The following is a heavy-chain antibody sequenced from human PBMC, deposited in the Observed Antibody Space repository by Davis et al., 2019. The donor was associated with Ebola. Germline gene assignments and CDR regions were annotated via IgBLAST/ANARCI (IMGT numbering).Heavy chain of an antibody. CDR2: ISYDGSNK. Sequence: GESLKISCAASGFTFSSYAMHWVRQAPGKGLEWVAVISYDGSNKYYADSVKGRFTISRDNSKNTLYLQMNSLRAGDTAVYYCARDRLAVAGILDYWGQGTLVTVSS. CDR3: ARDRLAVAGILDY. CDR1: GFTFSSYA. V-gene: IGHV3-30*04. J-gene: IGHJ4*02. D-gene: IGHD6-19*01.